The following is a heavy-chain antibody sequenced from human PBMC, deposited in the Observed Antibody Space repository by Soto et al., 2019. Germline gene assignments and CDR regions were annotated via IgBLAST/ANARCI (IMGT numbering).Heavy chain of an antibody. J-gene: IGHJ4*02. CDR1: GFTFSSNG. D-gene: IGHD3-16*01. CDR3: ASDWGVYVSDIRTHIPHPDS. V-gene: IGHV3-48*02. CDR2: ISIGSSTI. Sequence: EVQLVESGGGLVQPGGSLRLSCEASGFTFSSNGMNWVRQAPGKGLEWVSFISIGSSTINYADSVRGRFTISRDNAKKSLYPQLNSLRDERTAVYYCASDWGVYVSDIRTHIPHPDSWGQGTLVTVSS.